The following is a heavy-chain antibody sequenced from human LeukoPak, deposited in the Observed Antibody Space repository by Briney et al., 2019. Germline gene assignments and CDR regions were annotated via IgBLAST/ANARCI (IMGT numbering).Heavy chain of an antibody. V-gene: IGHV3-23*01. Sequence: GGSLRLSCAASGFTFTSYSMSWVRQAPGKGLEWVSGTSDRGDYTYYADSVKGRFTISRDNSKNTLYLQMNSLRAEDTAVYYCAKGYYDLLTGYYKESYWGQGTLVTVSS. CDR3: AKGYYDLLTGYYKESY. D-gene: IGHD3-9*01. J-gene: IGHJ4*02. CDR1: GFTFTSYS. CDR2: TSDRGDYT.